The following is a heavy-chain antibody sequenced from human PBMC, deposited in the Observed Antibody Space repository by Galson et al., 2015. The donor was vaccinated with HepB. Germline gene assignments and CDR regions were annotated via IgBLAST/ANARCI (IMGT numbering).Heavy chain of an antibody. Sequence: SVKVSCKASGYTFTDYYMHWVRQAPGQGLEWMGSINPNSGGTSYAQKFQGRVTMTRDTSISTAYMELSRLTSADTAVYYCARDYFESSGPPAEYFHHWGQGTLVTVSS. CDR2: INPNSGGT. CDR3: ARDYFESSGPPAEYFHH. J-gene: IGHJ1*01. D-gene: IGHD3-22*01. V-gene: IGHV1-2*02. CDR1: GYTFTDYY.